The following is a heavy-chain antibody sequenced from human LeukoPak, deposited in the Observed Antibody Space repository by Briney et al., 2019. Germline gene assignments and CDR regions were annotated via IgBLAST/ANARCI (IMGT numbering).Heavy chain of an antibody. CDR3: ARGIAAAVSGRNYNWFDP. CDR2: INPNSGGT. D-gene: IGHD6-13*01. CDR1: GYTLTGYY. V-gene: IGHV1-2*02. Sequence: ASVKVSCKASGYTLTGYYMHWVRQAPGQGPEWMGWINPNSGGTNYAQKFQGRVTMTRDTSISTAYMELSRLRSDDTAVYYCARGIAAAVSGRNYNWFDPWGQGTLVTVSS. J-gene: IGHJ5*02.